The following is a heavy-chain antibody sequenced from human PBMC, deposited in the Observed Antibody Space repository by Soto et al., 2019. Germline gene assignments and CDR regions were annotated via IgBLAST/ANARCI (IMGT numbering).Heavy chain of an antibody. J-gene: IGHJ4*02. CDR2: ISYDGSNK. D-gene: IGHD2-21*02. CDR3: AKDHGGNSYYFDY. V-gene: IGHV3-30*18. Sequence: QVQLVESGGGVVQPGRSLRLSCAASGFTFSSYGMHWVRQAPGKGLEWVAVISYDGSNKYYADSVKGRFTISRDNSKNTLYLQMNSLRAEDTAVYYCAKDHGGNSYYFDYWGQGTLVTVSS. CDR1: GFTFSSYG.